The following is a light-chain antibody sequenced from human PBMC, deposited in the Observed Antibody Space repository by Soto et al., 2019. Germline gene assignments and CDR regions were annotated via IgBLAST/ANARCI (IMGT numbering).Light chain of an antibody. CDR3: CSYAGNYTWV. CDR1: SSDVAGYNY. CDR2: DVN. V-gene: IGLV2-11*01. Sequence: QSALTQPRSVSGSPGQSGTVSCTGTSSDVAGYNYVSWSQQHPGKAPKLIIFDVNQRPSGVPDRFSGSKSGNTASLTISGLQSEDEADYYCCSYAGNYTWVFGGGTKLTVL. J-gene: IGLJ3*02.